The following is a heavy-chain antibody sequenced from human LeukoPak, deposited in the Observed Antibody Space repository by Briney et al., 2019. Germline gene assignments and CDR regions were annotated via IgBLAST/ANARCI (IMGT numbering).Heavy chain of an antibody. V-gene: IGHV3-30*18. Sequence: GGSLRLSCAASGFTFSSYGMHWVRQAPGKGLERVAVISYDGSNKYYADSVKGRFTISRDNSKNTLYLQMNSLRAEDTAVYYCAKGIGGYGMDVWGQGTTVTVSS. D-gene: IGHD3-10*01. J-gene: IGHJ6*02. CDR1: GFTFSSYG. CDR2: ISYDGSNK. CDR3: AKGIGGYGMDV.